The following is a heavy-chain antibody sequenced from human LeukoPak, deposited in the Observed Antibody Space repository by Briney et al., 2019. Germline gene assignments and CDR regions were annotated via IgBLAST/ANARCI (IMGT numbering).Heavy chain of an antibody. CDR3: AKESYDSSGYYFDY. J-gene: IGHJ4*02. Sequence: GGSLRLSCAASGFTFSNAWMSWVRQAPGKGLEWVSAISGSGGSTYYADSVKGRFTISRDNSKNTLYLQMNSLRAEDTAVYYCAKESYDSSGYYFDYWGQGTLVTVSS. CDR1: GFTFSNAW. CDR2: ISGSGGST. D-gene: IGHD3-22*01. V-gene: IGHV3-23*01.